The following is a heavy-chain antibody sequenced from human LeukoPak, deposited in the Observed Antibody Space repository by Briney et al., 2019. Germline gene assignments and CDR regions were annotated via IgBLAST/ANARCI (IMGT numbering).Heavy chain of an antibody. CDR3: AKDDFGVAPFDY. CDR1: GFTFSSYA. J-gene: IGHJ4*02. V-gene: IGHV3-30-3*01. CDR2: ISYDGSNK. Sequence: GGSLRLSCAASGFTFSSYAMHWVRQAPGKGLEWVAVISYDGSNKYYADSVKGRFTISRDNSKNTLYLQMNSLRAEDTAVYYRAKDDFGVAPFDYWGQGTLVTVSS. D-gene: IGHD3-3*01.